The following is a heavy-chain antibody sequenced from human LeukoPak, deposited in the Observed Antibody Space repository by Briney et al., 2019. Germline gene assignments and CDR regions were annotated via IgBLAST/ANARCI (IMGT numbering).Heavy chain of an antibody. CDR3: ARSDYYGSTELDY. D-gene: IGHD3-10*01. CDR1: GYTFISYD. CDR2: MNANSGNT. J-gene: IGHJ4*02. Sequence: ASVKVSCKASGYTFISYDINWVRQATGQGLEWMGWMNANSGNTGYPQKFQGRVTMTRNTSISTAYMELSSLRSEDTAVYYCARSDYYGSTELDYWGQGTLVTVSS. V-gene: IGHV1-8*01.